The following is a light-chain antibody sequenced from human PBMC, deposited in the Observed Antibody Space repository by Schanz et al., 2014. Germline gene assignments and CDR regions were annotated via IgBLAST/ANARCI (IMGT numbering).Light chain of an antibody. CDR3: QHYNNWPPTWT. CDR1: QSGSDSF. J-gene: IGKJ1*01. CDR2: GAS. V-gene: IGKV3-15*01. Sequence: EIVLTQSPGTLSLSPGERATLSCRASQSGSDSFLAWYQQKPGQGPRLLIYGASTRATGIPARFSGSGSGTEFTLTISSLQSEDFAVYHCQHYNNWPPTWTFGQGTRVEIK.